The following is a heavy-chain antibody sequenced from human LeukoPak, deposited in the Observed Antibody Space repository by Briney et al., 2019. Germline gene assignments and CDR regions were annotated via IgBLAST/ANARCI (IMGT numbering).Heavy chain of an antibody. Sequence: SETLSLTCTVSGGSISSGNYYWSWIRQHPGKGLECIGNIHYSGNTYYNPSLESRLNISLDSSKNQFSLNLSSVTAADTAVYYCARSFDISGYYPGYWGQGTLVTVSS. D-gene: IGHD3-22*01. CDR1: GGSISSGNYY. V-gene: IGHV4-31*03. J-gene: IGHJ4*02. CDR3: ARSFDISGYYPGY. CDR2: IHYSGNT.